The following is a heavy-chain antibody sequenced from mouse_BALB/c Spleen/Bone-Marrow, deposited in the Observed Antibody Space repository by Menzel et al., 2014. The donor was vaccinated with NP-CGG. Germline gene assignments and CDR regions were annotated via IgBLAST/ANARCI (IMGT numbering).Heavy chain of an antibody. V-gene: IGHV5-17*02. D-gene: IGHD1-1*01. CDR2: ISSGSSTI. Sequence: EVKLVESGGGLVQPGGSRKLSCAASGFTSSSFAMHWVRQAPEKGLEWVAYISSGSSTIYYADTVMGRFTISRDNPKNTLFLQMTSLRSEDTAMYYCARSGSSSGYFDYWGQGTTLTVSS. CDR1: GFTSSSFA. CDR3: ARSGSSSGYFDY. J-gene: IGHJ2*01.